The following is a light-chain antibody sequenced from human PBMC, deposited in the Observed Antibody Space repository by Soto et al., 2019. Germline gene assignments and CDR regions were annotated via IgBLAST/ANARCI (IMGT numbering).Light chain of an antibody. CDR2: EAS. CDR1: QSVSSY. CDR3: QQRSDWPWT. Sequence: EILLTQSPSTLSLSPGESATLSCRASQSVSSYLAWYQQKPGQAPRLLRYEASNRATGIPARFSGGGSGTEFTLTISSLQPEDFEVYYCQQRSDWPWTFGQGTKVDIK. V-gene: IGKV3-11*01. J-gene: IGKJ1*01.